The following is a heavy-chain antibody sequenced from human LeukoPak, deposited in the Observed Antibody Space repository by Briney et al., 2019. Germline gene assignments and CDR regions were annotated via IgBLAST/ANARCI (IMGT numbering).Heavy chain of an antibody. D-gene: IGHD6-6*01. CDR2: ISSSGSTI. V-gene: IGHV3-11*01. CDR3: ARNLYSSSSDYDY. Sequence: PGGSLRLSCAASGFTFSDYYMSWIRQAPGKGLEWVSYISSSGSTIYYADSVKGRFTISRDNSKNTLYLQMNSLRAEDTAVYYCARNLYSSSSDYDYWGQGTLVTVSS. CDR1: GFTFSDYY. J-gene: IGHJ4*02.